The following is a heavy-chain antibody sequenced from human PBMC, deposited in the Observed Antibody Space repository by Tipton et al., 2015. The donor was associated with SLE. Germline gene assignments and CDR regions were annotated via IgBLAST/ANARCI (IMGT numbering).Heavy chain of an antibody. V-gene: IGHV4-30-2*05. CDR3: AREGILQYSSGYMYYFDY. CDR2: IYYSGST. J-gene: IGHJ4*02. Sequence: TLSLTCAVSGGSISSGGYSWSWIRQPPGKGLEWIGYIYYSGSTYYNPSLKSRITISVDTSKNQFSLKLSSVTAADTAVYYCAREGILQYSSGYMYYFDYWGQGTLVTVSS. CDR1: GGSISSGGYS. D-gene: IGHD3-22*01.